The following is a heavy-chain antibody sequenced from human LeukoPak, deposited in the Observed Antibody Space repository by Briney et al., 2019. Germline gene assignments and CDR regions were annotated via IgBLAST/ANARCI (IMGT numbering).Heavy chain of an antibody. Sequence: PGGSLRLSCAASGFTFSSYSMNWVRQAPGKGLEWVSYISSSSSTIYYADSVKGRFTISRDNAKNSLYLHMNSLRAEDTAVYYCARGHRYYYDSSGYYYDWGQGTLVTVSS. D-gene: IGHD3-22*01. CDR1: GFTFSSYS. CDR2: ISSSSSTI. J-gene: IGHJ4*02. V-gene: IGHV3-48*01. CDR3: ARGHRYYYDSSGYYYD.